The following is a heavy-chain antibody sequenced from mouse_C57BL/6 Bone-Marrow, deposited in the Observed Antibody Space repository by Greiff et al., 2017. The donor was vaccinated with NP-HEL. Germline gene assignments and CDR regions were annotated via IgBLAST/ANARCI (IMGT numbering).Heavy chain of an antibody. CDR2: ISDGGSYT. Sequence: EVQLQESGGGLVKPGGSLKLSCAASGFTFSSYAMSWVRQTPEKRLEWVATISDGGSYTYYPDNVKGRFTISRDNAKNNLYLQMSHLKSEDTAMYYCARISPMDYWGQGTSVTVSS. V-gene: IGHV5-4*01. J-gene: IGHJ4*01. CDR1: GFTFSSYA. CDR3: ARISPMDY.